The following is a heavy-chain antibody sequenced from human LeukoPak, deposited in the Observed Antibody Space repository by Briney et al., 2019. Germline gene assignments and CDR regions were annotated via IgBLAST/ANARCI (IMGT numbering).Heavy chain of an antibody. D-gene: IGHD1-26*01. V-gene: IGHV4-59*08. CDR2: IYYSGST. CDR1: GASISSYY. CDR3: ASLGGTYDY. J-gene: IGHJ4*02. Sequence: SETLSLTCTVSGASISSYYWGWIRQPPGKGLEWIGYIYYSGSTDYNPSLKSRVSISIDTSRNQVSLKLSSVTAADTAFYYCASLGGTYDYWGQGTLVTVSS.